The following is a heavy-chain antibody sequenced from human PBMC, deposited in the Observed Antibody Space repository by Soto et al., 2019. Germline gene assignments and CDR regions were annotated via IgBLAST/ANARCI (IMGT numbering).Heavy chain of an antibody. CDR1: GFSLSTSGVG. Sequence: SGPTLVKPTQTLTLTCTFSGFSLSTSGVGVGWIRQPPGKALEWLALIYWNDDKRYSPSLKSRLTITKDTSKNQVVLTMTNMDPVDTATYYCAHRWALTVRNQTNWFDPWGQGTLVTVSS. D-gene: IGHD3-10*01. CDR3: AHRWALTVRNQTNWFDP. CDR2: IYWNDDK. J-gene: IGHJ5*02. V-gene: IGHV2-5*01.